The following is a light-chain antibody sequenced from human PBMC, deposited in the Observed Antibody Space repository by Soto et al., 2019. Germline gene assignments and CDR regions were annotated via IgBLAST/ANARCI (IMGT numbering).Light chain of an antibody. CDR3: QQYDNLLT. Sequence: DIQMTQSPSSLSASVGDRVTITCRASQSISSYLNWYQQKPGKAPKLLIYDASNLETIVPSRFSGSGSGTDFTFTISSLQPEDIATYYCQQYDNLLTFGGGTKVDIK. CDR1: QSISSY. CDR2: DAS. V-gene: IGKV1-33*01. J-gene: IGKJ4*01.